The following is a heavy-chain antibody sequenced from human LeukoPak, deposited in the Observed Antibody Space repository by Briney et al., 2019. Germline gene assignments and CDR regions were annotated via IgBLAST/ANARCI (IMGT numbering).Heavy chain of an antibody. CDR1: GFTFSSYA. V-gene: IGHV3-23*01. CDR2: ISGSGGST. J-gene: IGHJ4*02. D-gene: IGHD5-12*01. Sequence: GGSLRLSCAASGFTFSSYAMSWVRQAPGKGLEWVSAISGSGGSTYYADSVKGRFTISRDNSKNKVYLKMNSMRVEDTAVYYCAKRGDPRYRGHDFDYWGQGTLVTVSS. CDR3: AKRGDPRYRGHDFDY.